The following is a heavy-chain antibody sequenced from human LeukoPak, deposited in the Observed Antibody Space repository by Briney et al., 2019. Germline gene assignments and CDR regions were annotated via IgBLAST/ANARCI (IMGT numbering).Heavy chain of an antibody. Sequence: SQTLSLTCTVSGGSISSGGYYWSWIRQPPGKGLEWIGYIYHSGSTYYNPSLKSRVTISVDRSKNQFSLKLSSVTAADTAVYYCARGVFGVVTPAFDIWGQGTMVTVSS. J-gene: IGHJ3*02. V-gene: IGHV4-30-2*01. D-gene: IGHD3-3*01. CDR3: ARGVFGVVTPAFDI. CDR2: IYHSGST. CDR1: GGSISSGGYY.